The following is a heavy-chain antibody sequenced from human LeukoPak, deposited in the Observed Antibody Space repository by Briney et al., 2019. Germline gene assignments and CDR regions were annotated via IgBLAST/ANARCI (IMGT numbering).Heavy chain of an antibody. CDR1: GGSISSSSYY. V-gene: IGHV4-39*01. D-gene: IGHD2-2*02. CDR3: ARLFGDCSSTSCYRYYYGMDV. Sequence: SETLSLTCTVSGGSISSSSYYWGWIRQPPGKGLEWIGSIYYSGSTYYNPSLKSRVTISVDTSKNQFSLKLSPVTAADTAVYYCARLFGDCSSTSCYRYYYGMDVWGQGTTVTVSS. CDR2: IYYSGST. J-gene: IGHJ6*02.